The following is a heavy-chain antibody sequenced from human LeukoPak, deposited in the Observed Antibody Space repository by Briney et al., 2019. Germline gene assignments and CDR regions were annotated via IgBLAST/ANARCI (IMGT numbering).Heavy chain of an antibody. CDR2: LSGSGGNT. J-gene: IGHJ5*02. CDR3: AKDQSYDFWSGYFVFDP. V-gene: IGHV3-23*01. D-gene: IGHD3-3*01. Sequence: PGGSLRLSCAASGFTFSSYAMSWVRQAPGKGLEWVSGLSGSGGNTYYADSVKGRFVISRDSSNNTLYLRMNSLRAEDTAVYYCAKDQSYDFWSGYFVFDPWGQGTRVTVSS. CDR1: GFTFSSYA.